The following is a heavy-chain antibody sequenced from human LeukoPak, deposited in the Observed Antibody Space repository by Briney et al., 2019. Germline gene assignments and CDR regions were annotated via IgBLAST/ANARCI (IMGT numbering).Heavy chain of an antibody. Sequence: GGSLRLSCAASGFTFSSFWMHWVRQAPGKGLVCVSRINTDGSYTNYADSVKGRFTISRDSAKNSLYLQMNSLRAEDTAIYYCARVGSSWPHDAFDIWGQGTMVTVSS. CDR1: GFTFSSFW. CDR2: INTDGSYT. CDR3: ARVGSSWPHDAFDI. J-gene: IGHJ3*02. D-gene: IGHD6-13*01. V-gene: IGHV3-74*01.